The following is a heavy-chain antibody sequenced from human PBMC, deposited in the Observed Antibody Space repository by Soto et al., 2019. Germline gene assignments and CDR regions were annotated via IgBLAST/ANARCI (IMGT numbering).Heavy chain of an antibody. CDR2: IVVVSGNT. CDR1: GFTFTSSA. CDR3: AADALVADAFDI. J-gene: IGHJ3*02. V-gene: IGHV1-58*01. D-gene: IGHD2-8*02. Sequence: ASVKVSCKASGFTFTSSAVQWVLQARGQRLEWIGWIVVVSGNTNYAQKFQERVTITRDMSTSTAYMELSSLRSEDTAVYYCAADALVADAFDIWGQGTMVTVSS.